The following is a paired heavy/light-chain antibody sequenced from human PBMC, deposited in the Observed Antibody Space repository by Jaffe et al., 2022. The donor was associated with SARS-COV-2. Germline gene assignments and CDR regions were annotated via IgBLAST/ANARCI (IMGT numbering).Light chain of an antibody. J-gene: IGKJ2*01. V-gene: IGKV3-11*01. CDR1: QSVSSQ. CDR2: DAS. Sequence: EIVLTQSPVTLSLSPGERATLSCRASQSVSSQLAWYQQKPGQAPRLLIYDASNRATGIPARFSGSGSGTDFILTISSLETEDFAVYYCQWSGGRKTFGQGTKLEIK. CDR3: QWSGGRKT.
Heavy chain of an antibody. CDR1: EFTFSNYW. J-gene: IGHJ4*02. D-gene: IGHD2-15*01. V-gene: IGHV3-7*01. Sequence: EVQLVQSGGGLVQPGGSLRLSCVDSEFTFSNYWMSWVRQAPGKGLEWVGNIREDGGSKYYVDSVKGRFTISRDNAKNSLYLQMDSLRAEDTAVYYCARDERGGYFDHWGQGSLVTVSS. CDR3: ARDERGGYFDH. CDR2: IREDGGSK.